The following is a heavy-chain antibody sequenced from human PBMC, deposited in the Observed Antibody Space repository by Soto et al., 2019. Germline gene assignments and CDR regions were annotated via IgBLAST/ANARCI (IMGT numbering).Heavy chain of an antibody. Sequence: GGSLRLSCAASGFTFSSYWMHWVRQAPGKGLVWVSRINSDGSSTSYADSVKGRFTISRDNAKNTLYLQMNSLRAEDTAVYYCARVLAGPYSSSWTYYYYGMDVWGQGTTVTVSS. CDR2: INSDGSST. CDR3: ARVLAGPYSSSWTYYYYGMDV. D-gene: IGHD6-13*01. CDR1: GFTFSSYW. V-gene: IGHV3-74*01. J-gene: IGHJ6*02.